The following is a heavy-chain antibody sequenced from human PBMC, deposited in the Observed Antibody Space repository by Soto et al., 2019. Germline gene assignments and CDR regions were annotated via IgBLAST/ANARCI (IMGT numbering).Heavy chain of an antibody. D-gene: IGHD7-27*01. J-gene: IGHJ4*02. CDR1: GFSFSISP. Sequence: GGSLRLSCAASGFSFSISPMHWVRQAPGKGPEWMALISYDGTNKFYADSVKGRFTISRDNSKSTLYLQVDSLRPEDAAVYYCARDPKTSGGQHWAFNYFDSWGQGTLVTVSS. CDR3: ARDPKTSGGQHWAFNYFDS. CDR2: ISYDGTNK. V-gene: IGHV3-30-3*01.